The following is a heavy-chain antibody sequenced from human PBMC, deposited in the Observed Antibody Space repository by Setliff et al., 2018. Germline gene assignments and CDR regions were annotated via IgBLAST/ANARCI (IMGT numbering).Heavy chain of an antibody. CDR2: VYYSGTA. Sequence: SETLSLTCTVSGGPFSGASIWSWIRQPPGKGLEFIGYVYYSGTAKYDPSLESRAIMSVDTSKNQFSLKLTSVTAADTAVYYCARMSGFQYMDVWGKGTTVTVSS. CDR3: ARMSGFQYMDV. J-gene: IGHJ6*03. CDR1: GGPFSGAS. D-gene: IGHD3-3*01. V-gene: IGHV4-59*08.